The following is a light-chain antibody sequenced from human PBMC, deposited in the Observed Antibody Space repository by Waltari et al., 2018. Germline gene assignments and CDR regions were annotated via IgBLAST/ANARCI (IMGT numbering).Light chain of an antibody. Sequence: WYQQRPGTAPTLLIYSNYQRPSRVPGRCSGSKSGTSASLAISGLQSEDEADYYCAAWDDSLAWVFGGGTKLTVL. CDR3: AAWDDSLAWV. J-gene: IGLJ3*02. CDR2: SNY. V-gene: IGLV1-44*01.